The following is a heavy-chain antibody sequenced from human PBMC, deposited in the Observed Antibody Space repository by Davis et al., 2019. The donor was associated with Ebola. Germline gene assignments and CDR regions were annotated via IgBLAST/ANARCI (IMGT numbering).Heavy chain of an antibody. Sequence: ASVKVSCKASGYTFTSYYMHWVRQAPGQGLEWMGIINPSGGSTSYAQKFQGRVTMTRDTSTSTVYMELSSLRSEDTAVYYCARDSPQDYDFWSGYYSWGQGTLVTVSS. J-gene: IGHJ5*02. CDR3: ARDSPQDYDFWSGYYS. D-gene: IGHD3-3*01. CDR2: INPSGGST. CDR1: GYTFTSYY. V-gene: IGHV1-46*01.